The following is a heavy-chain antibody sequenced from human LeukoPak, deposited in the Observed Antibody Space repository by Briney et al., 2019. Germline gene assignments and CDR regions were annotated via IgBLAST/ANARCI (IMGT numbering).Heavy chain of an antibody. CDR2: INPNSGGT. CDR3: ARELAAAGVDAFDI. Sequence: ASVKVSCKASGYTFTGYYMHWVRQAPGQGLEWMGWINPNSGGTNYAQKFQGWATMTRDTSISTAYMELSRLRSDDTAVYYCARELAAAGVDAFDIWGQGTMVTVSS. D-gene: IGHD6-13*01. V-gene: IGHV1-2*04. J-gene: IGHJ3*02. CDR1: GYTFTGYY.